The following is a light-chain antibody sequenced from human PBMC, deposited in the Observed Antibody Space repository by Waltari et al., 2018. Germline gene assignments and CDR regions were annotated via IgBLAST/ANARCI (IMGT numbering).Light chain of an antibody. V-gene: IGLV2-14*03. CDR1: SSDVGAYNF. CDR2: DVS. Sequence: QSALTQPASVSGSPGQSITISCTGTSSDVGAYNFVSWYQHYPGKAPKIIIYDVSNRPSGVSYRISGSKSVNTASLTISGLQAEDAAVYYCSSFETNSASVIFGGGTMVTVL. J-gene: IGLJ2*01. CDR3: SSFETNSASVI.